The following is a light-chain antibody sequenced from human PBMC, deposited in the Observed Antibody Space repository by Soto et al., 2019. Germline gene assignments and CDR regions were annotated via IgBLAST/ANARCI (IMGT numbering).Light chain of an antibody. CDR3: QKYDGAPLT. Sequence: DIPMTQSPSSLSASVGDRVTITCRAGQDINIYLAWYQQKPGKVPKLLISAASTLQSRVPSRFSGSGSGTDFTLTISSLQPEDVATYYCQKYDGAPLTFGGGTKVEIK. CDR2: AAS. J-gene: IGKJ4*01. CDR1: QDINIY. V-gene: IGKV1-27*01.